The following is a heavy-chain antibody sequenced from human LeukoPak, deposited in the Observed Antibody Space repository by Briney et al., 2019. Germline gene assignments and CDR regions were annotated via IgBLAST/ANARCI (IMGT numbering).Heavy chain of an antibody. CDR3: AREDTAMSEDAFDI. V-gene: IGHV5-51*01. Sequence: KPGESMKISCKGSGYSFTSYWISWVRQMPGKGLEWMGIIYPGDSDTRYSPSFQGQVTISADKSISTAYLQWSSLKASDTAMYYCAREDTAMSEDAFDIWGQGTMVTVSS. CDR1: GYSFTSYW. J-gene: IGHJ3*02. D-gene: IGHD5-18*01. CDR2: IYPGDSDT.